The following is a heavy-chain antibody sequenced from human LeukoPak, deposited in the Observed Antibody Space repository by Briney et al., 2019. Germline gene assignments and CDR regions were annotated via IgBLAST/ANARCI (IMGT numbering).Heavy chain of an antibody. CDR2: INPSGGST. D-gene: IGHD6-19*01. V-gene: IGHV1-46*01. CDR3: ARDPPHGAVAGDPGDY. CDR1: GYTFTSYY. J-gene: IGHJ4*02. Sequence: ASVKVSCKASGYTFTSYYMHWVPQAPGQGLEWMGIINPSGGSTSYAQKFQGRVTMTRDTSTSTVYMELSSLRSEDTAVYYCARDPPHGAVAGDPGDYWGQGTLVTVSS.